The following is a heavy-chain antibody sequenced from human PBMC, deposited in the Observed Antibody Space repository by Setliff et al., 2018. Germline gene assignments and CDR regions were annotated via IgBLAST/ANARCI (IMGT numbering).Heavy chain of an antibody. CDR1: GYTFTSYG. J-gene: IGHJ4*02. D-gene: IGHD3-22*01. CDR2: IIPILGIA. CDR3: ARVWDSSGYLPLDY. V-gene: IGHV1-69*10. Sequence: GASVKVSCKASGYTFTSYGISWVRQAPGQGLEWMGWIIPILGIANYAQKFQGRVTITADESTSTAYMELSSLRSEDTAVYYCARVWDSSGYLPLDYWGQGTLVTVSS.